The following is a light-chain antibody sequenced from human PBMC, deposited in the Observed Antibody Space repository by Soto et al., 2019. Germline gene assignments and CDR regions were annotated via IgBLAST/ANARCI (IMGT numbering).Light chain of an antibody. CDR3: GAWDSSLSAVV. Sequence: QSVLTQPPSVSAAPGQKVTISCSGSSSNIGNTYVSWYQQLPGTAPKLLIYDNNKRPSGIPDRFSGSKSGTSATLGITGLQTGDEADYYCGAWDSSLSAVVLGGGPKLTVL. J-gene: IGLJ3*02. V-gene: IGLV1-51*01. CDR1: SSNIGNTY. CDR2: DNN.